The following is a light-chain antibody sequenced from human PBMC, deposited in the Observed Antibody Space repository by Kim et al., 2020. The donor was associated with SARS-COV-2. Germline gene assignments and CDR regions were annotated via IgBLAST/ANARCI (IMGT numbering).Light chain of an antibody. J-gene: IGLJ2*01. CDR2: GKN. CDR3: NSRDSSCNHLV. Sequence: SSELTQDPAVSVALGQTVRITCQGDSLRSYYASWYQQKPGQAPVLVIYGKNNRPSGIPDRFSGSSSGNTASLIITGAPAEDEADYYCNSRDSSCNHLVFG. V-gene: IGLV3-19*01. CDR1: SLRSYY.